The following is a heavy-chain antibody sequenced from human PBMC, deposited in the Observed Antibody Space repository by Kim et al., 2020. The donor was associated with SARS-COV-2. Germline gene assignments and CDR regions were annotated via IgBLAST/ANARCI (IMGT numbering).Heavy chain of an antibody. CDR3: AKDLARPHTQYTAMVTESNAS. Sequence: GGSLRLSCAASGFTFSSYAMSWVRQAPGKGLEWVSVIYSGGSSTYYADSVKGRFTISRDNSKNTLYLQMNSLRAEDTAVYYCAKDLARPHTQYTAMVTESNASWGQGTLVTVSS. CDR2: IYSGGSST. CDR1: GFTFSSYA. D-gene: IGHD5-18*01. V-gene: IGHV3-23*03. J-gene: IGHJ4*02.